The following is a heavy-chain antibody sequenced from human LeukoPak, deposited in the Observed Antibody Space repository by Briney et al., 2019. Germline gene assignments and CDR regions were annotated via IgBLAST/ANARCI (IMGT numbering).Heavy chain of an antibody. Sequence: SQTLSLTCSVSGGSIGSGSYYWSWIRQPAGKGLEWIGRIYTSGGTNYNPSLKSRVTISLDTSKNQFSLNLTSVTAADTAVYYCARTQEAGYSSGWYDSYYYYYMDVWGKGTTVTISS. CDR3: ARTQEAGYSSGWYDSYYYYYMDV. V-gene: IGHV4-61*02. CDR1: GGSIGSGSYY. J-gene: IGHJ6*03. D-gene: IGHD6-19*01. CDR2: IYTSGGT.